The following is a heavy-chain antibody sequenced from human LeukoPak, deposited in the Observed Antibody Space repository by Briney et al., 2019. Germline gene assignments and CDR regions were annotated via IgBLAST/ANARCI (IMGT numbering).Heavy chain of an antibody. CDR3: ATNSGWYGVS. D-gene: IGHD6-19*01. CDR1: GFTFSTYA. CDR2: ISGSDDGT. Sequence: SGGSLRLSCAASGFTFSTYAMSWVRQIPGKGLEWVSAISGSDDGTYYADSVKGRFTISREDSKNTLYLQLNSLRAEDTALYYCATNSGWYGVSWGQGTLVTVSS. J-gene: IGHJ4*02. V-gene: IGHV3-23*01.